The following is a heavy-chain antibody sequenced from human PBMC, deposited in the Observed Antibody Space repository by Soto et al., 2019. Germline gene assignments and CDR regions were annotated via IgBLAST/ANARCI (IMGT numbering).Heavy chain of an antibody. CDR1: GFTVSAYT. J-gene: IGHJ4*02. CDR2: ISSDGKHK. V-gene: IGHV3-30*04. D-gene: IGHD1-26*01. Sequence: QVQLVESGGGVVQPGRSLRLSCAASGFTVSAYTMHWVRQAPGKGLEWVAVISSDGKHKYYTDSVKGRFTISRATYTNTLHLQTTSLRAEDTAVDYCARWEQPLLDYGGQGTLVTVSS. CDR3: ARWEQPLLDY.